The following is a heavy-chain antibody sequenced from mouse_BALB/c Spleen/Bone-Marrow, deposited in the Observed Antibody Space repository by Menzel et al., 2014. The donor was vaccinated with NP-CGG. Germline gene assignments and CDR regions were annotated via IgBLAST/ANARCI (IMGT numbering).Heavy chain of an antibody. CDR1: GFNIKDTY. J-gene: IGHJ4*01. V-gene: IGHV14-3*02. CDR2: IDPANGNT. D-gene: IGHD4-1*01. CDR3: ARWEYYAMDY. Sequence: EVQRVESGAELVKPGASVKLSCTASGFNIKDTYMHWVKQRPVQGLEWIGRIDPANGNTKYDPKFQGKATITADTSSNTAYLQLSSLTSEDTAVYYCARWEYYAMDYWGQGTSVTASS.